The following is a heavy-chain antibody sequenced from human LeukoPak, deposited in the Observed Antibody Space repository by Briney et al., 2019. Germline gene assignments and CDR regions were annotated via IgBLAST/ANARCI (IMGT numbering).Heavy chain of an antibody. D-gene: IGHD3-16*02. V-gene: IGHV3-53*01. CDR2: FYRGGST. Sequence: PGGALQPSCGASGFPVSSKYMSRGRPAPGKGLGGGSVFYRGGSTYYADSVKGRFTISRDNSKNTLYLQMNSLRAEDTAVYYCARSPPPMITFGGVIVRPYYFDYWGQGTLVTVSS. CDR3: ARSPPPMITFGGVIVRPYYFDY. J-gene: IGHJ4*02. CDR1: GFPVSSKY.